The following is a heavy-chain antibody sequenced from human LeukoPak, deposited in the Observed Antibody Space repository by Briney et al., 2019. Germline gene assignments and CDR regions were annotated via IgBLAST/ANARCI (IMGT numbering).Heavy chain of an antibody. Sequence: PGGSLRLSCSASGFTFSDYGLHWVRQAPGKGLAWVAIISDGGSNTYYGDSVKGRFTVSRDNSKNTLCLQMNSLRADDTAVYYCAKFHEGNDAFDIWGQGTMVTVSS. CDR2: ISDGGSNT. J-gene: IGHJ3*02. V-gene: IGHV3-30*07. CDR1: GFTFSDYG. D-gene: IGHD2-21*01. CDR3: AKFHEGNDAFDI.